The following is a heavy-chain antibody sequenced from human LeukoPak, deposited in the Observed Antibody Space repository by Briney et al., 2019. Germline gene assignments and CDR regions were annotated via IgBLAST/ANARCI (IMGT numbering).Heavy chain of an antibody. Sequence: SGVSLRLSCAASGFTFSSFAMSWIRQAPGKGLEWVSTISGSGDITHYADSVKGRFTISRDNSKNTLYVQMNSLRADDTAVYYCARGGKTYYFDYWGQGTLVTVSS. J-gene: IGHJ4*02. CDR3: ARGGKTYYFDY. CDR1: GFTFSSFA. V-gene: IGHV3-23*01. D-gene: IGHD3-16*01. CDR2: ISGSGDIT.